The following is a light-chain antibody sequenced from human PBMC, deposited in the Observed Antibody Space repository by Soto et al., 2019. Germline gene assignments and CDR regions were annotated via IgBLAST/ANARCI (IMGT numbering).Light chain of an antibody. CDR2: VGTGGIVG. CDR3: GADHGSGSNFVWV. Sequence: QSVLTQAPSASASLGASVTLTCTLSSGYSNYKVDWYQQRPGKGPRFVMRVGTGGIVGSKGDGIPDRFSVLGSGLNRYLTIKNIQEEDESDYHCGADHGSGSNFVWVFGGGTKLTVL. V-gene: IGLV9-49*01. J-gene: IGLJ3*02. CDR1: SGYSNYK.